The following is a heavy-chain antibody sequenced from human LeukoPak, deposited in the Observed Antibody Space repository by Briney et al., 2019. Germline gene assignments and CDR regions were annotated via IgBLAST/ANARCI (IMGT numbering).Heavy chain of an antibody. CDR2: IYYSGST. CDR1: GGSISSYY. V-gene: IGHV4-59*01. J-gene: IGHJ3*02. D-gene: IGHD1-1*01. Sequence: KPSETLSLTCTVSGGSISSYYWSWIRQPPGKGLEWIGYIYYSGSTNYNPSLKSRVTISVDTSKNQFSLKLSSVTAADTAVYYCARVQREAFDIWGQGTMVTVSS. CDR3: ARVQREAFDI.